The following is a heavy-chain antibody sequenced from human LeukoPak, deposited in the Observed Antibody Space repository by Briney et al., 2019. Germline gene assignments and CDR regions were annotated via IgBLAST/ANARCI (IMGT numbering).Heavy chain of an antibody. CDR3: ARDKVVGATHFDY. CDR2: ITSSSTYT. V-gene: IGHV3-21*01. Sequence: GGSLRFSVAASGFSLSSYIMNRVPRTPGRGLERVHSITSSSTYTFYADSVKGRFTISRDNAKNSLSLQMNSLRAEDTAVYYCARDKVVGATHFDYWGQGTLVTVSS. CDR1: GFSLSSYI. J-gene: IGHJ4*02. D-gene: IGHD1-26*01.